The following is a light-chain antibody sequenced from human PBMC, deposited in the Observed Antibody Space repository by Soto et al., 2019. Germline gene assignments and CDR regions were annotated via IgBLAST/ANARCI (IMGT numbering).Light chain of an antibody. V-gene: IGKV2D-29*02. CDR3: MQSTQLPPT. Sequence: DIVMTQSPLSLPVTPGGPASISCRPSQSPLHITGETFLFWYLQKPGQSPQLXSYEVSTRVSGVPDRFSGSGSGTEFTLEISRVETDDVGIYYCMQSTQLPPTFGQGTRLEI. CDR1: QSPLHITGETF. CDR2: EVS. J-gene: IGKJ5*01.